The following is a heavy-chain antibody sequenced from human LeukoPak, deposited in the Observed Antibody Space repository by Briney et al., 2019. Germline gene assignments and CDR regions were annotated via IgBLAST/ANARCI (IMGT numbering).Heavy chain of an antibody. D-gene: IGHD6-13*01. Sequence: GGSLRLSCAASGFTFDDYAMHWVRQAPGKGLEWVPLISGDGGSTYYADSVKGRFTISRDNSKNSPYLQMNSLRTEDTALYYCAKDILAAAAGNYYYYGMDVWGQGTTVTVSS. CDR2: ISGDGGST. CDR3: AKDILAAAAGNYYYYGMDV. J-gene: IGHJ6*02. CDR1: GFTFDDYA. V-gene: IGHV3-43*02.